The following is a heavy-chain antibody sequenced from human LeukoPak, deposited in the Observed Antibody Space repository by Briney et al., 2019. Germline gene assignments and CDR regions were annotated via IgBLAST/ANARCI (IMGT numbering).Heavy chain of an antibody. CDR2: IYPNSGGT. CDR3: ARDSDSPHNWFDP. J-gene: IGHJ5*02. Sequence: ASVKVSCKASGYTFTGYYMHWVRQAPGQWLEWMGWIYPNSGGTNYAQKFQGRVTVTRDTSISTAYMQLSRLRSDDTAVYYCARDSDSPHNWFDPWGQGTLVTVSS. CDR1: GYTFTGYY. V-gene: IGHV1-2*02. D-gene: IGHD1-26*01.